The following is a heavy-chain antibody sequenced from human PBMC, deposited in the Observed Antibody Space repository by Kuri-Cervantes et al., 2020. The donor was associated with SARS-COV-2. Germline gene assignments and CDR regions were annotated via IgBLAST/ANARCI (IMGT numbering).Heavy chain of an antibody. CDR3: ARDDVGDYYYGMDV. J-gene: IGHJ6*02. D-gene: IGHD3-10*02. Sequence: GGSLRLSCAASGFTFSDYYMSWIRQAPGKGLEWISYISSSGSTIYYADSVKGRFTISRDNAKNSLYLQMNSLRAEDTAVYYCARDDVGDYYYGMDVWGQGTTVTVSS. CDR2: ISSSGSTI. V-gene: IGHV3-11*01. CDR1: GFTFSDYY.